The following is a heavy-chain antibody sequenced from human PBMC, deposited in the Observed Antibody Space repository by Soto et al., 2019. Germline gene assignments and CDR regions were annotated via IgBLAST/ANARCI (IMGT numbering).Heavy chain of an antibody. J-gene: IGHJ6*02. CDR2: IEQNGHEN. D-gene: IGHD2-15*01. V-gene: IGHV3-7*01. Sequence: EVQLVESGGGLVQPGGSLRLSCVASGFPFNSYWMGWVRQAPGKGLEWVANIEQNGHENHYVDSVKGRFTISRDSAKNSLYLQMIRLRGEDTAIYFFARGVWCSGGNCYSGPHYYYAMDVWGQGTTVNVSS. CDR3: ARGVWCSGGNCYSGPHYYYAMDV. CDR1: GFPFNSYW.